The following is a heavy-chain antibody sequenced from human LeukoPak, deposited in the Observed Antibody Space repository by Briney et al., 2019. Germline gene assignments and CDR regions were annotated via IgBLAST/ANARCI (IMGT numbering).Heavy chain of an antibody. D-gene: IGHD1-7*01. CDR2: IYYSGST. V-gene: IGHV4-39*01. Sequence: QPSETLSLTCTVSGGSISSSYYYWGWIRQPPGKGLEWIGSIYYSGSTYYSPSLKSRVSLSVDTPKNQFSLRLSSVTAADTAVYYCARGNRITGTHYFDYWGQGTLVTVSS. CDR3: ARGNRITGTHYFDY. CDR1: GGSISSSYYY. J-gene: IGHJ4*02.